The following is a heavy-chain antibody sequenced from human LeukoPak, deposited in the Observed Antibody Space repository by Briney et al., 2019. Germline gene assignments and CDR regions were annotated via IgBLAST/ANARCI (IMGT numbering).Heavy chain of an antibody. V-gene: IGHV4-59*08. CDR2: IYYSGST. CDR3: ARHDRVPAALPFDP. D-gene: IGHD2-2*02. CDR1: GGSISSYY. J-gene: IGHJ5*02. Sequence: SETLSLTCTVSGGSISSYYWSWIRQPPGKGLEWIGYIYYSGSTNYNPSLKSRVTISVDTSKNQFSLKLSSVTAADTAVYYCARHDRVPAALPFDPWGQGTLVTVSS.